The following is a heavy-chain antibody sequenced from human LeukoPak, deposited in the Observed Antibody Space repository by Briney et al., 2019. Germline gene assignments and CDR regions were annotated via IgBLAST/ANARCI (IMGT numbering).Heavy chain of an antibody. CDR3: ASRRHRSAWFDP. CDR1: GDSISNYNYH. J-gene: IGHJ5*02. CDR2: IYHSGST. Sequence: SETLSLTCTVSGDSISNYNYHWGWIRQPPGTGLEWIGSIYHSGSTYYNPSLKSRVTISVDTSKNQFSLKLSSVTAADTAVYYCASRRHRSAWFDPWGQGTLVTVSS. V-gene: IGHV4-39*07.